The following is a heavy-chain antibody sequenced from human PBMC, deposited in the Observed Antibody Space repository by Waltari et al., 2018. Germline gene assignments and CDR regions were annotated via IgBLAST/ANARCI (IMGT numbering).Heavy chain of an antibody. D-gene: IGHD3-3*01. V-gene: IGHV4-4*07. CDR1: GGSISSYY. CDR2: IYTSGST. CDR3: ARGLEYDFWSGYYPWYFDL. J-gene: IGHJ2*01. Sequence: QVQLQESGPGLVKPSETLSLTCTVSGGSISSYYWSWIRQPAGEGLEWIGRIYTSGSTNYNPSLKSRVTMSVDTSKNQFSLKLSSVTAADTAVYYCARGLEYDFWSGYYPWYFDLWGRGTLVTVSS.